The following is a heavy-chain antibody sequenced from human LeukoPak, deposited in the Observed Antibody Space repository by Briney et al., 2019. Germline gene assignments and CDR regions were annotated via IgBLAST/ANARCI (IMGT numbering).Heavy chain of an antibody. V-gene: IGHV1-24*01. CDR1: GYSLTDLS. D-gene: IGHD4-11*01. CDR3: ATGSTSMTVDYIHY. Sequence: ASVKVSCKVSGYSLTDLSIRWLRQAPGKGPEWMGRFDPEDGERIYAQNLQGRVTMTEDTSTDTAYMELSSLRSEDTAVYYCATGSTSMTVDYIHYWGQGTLVTVSS. CDR2: FDPEDGER. J-gene: IGHJ4*02.